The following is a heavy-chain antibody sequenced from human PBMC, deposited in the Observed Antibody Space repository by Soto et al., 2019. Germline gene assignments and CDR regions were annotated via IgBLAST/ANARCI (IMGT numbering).Heavy chain of an antibody. CDR3: AHRVLRTVFGLVTTTAIYFDF. Sequence: QITLKESGPTVVKPTETLTLTCTFSGFSLTTRGVGVGWDRQSPGKAPEWLAPIYWDDDKRYSTSLNSRLIITKDTSKNQVVLTMANVDPADTATYYCAHRVLRTVFGLVTTTAIYFDFWGPGTPVVVSS. D-gene: IGHD3-3*01. CDR2: IYWDDDK. J-gene: IGHJ4*02. CDR1: GFSLTTRGVG. V-gene: IGHV2-5*02.